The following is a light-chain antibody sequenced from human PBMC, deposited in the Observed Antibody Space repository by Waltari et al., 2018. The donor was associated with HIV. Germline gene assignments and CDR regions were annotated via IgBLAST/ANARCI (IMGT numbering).Light chain of an antibody. Sequence: QLVLTQSPSASASLGASVKLTCILPSGHNNYAATWHQQQPQKSPRDLMKVNADGSHTKGDGIPDCFAGSSSGTERYLTISSLQAEDEADYYCQTWGTGIRVFGGGTKLTVL. CDR2: VNADGSH. CDR1: SGHNNYA. J-gene: IGLJ3*02. CDR3: QTWGTGIRV. V-gene: IGLV4-69*02.